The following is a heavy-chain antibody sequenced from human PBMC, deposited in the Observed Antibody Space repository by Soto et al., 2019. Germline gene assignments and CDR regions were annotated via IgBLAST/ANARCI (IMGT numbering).Heavy chain of an antibody. V-gene: IGHV3-23*01. Sequence: GGSLRLSCAASGITFNTYAMTWVHQAPGMGLEWVSAISGSGGSTYYADSVRDRFTVSRDNSKNTLYLQMNSLRAEDTAVYYCAKRGDYRSFDYWGQGTLVTVSS. D-gene: IGHD3-16*01. CDR2: ISGSGGST. J-gene: IGHJ4*02. CDR1: GITFNTYA. CDR3: AKRGDYRSFDY.